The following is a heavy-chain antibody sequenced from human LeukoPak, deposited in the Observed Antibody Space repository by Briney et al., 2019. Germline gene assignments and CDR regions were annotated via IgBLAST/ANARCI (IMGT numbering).Heavy chain of an antibody. V-gene: IGHV3-23*01. CDR3: AKSGLNRFDY. J-gene: IGHJ4*02. Sequence: PGGSLRLSCAASGFTFSDYYMNWIRQAPGKGLEWVSNISGSGRGGRTYYADSVKGRFTISRDNSKNTLYLQMNSLRAEDTAVYFCAKSGLNRFDYWGQGTLVTVSS. D-gene: IGHD3-3*01. CDR2: ISGSGRGGRT. CDR1: GFTFSDYY.